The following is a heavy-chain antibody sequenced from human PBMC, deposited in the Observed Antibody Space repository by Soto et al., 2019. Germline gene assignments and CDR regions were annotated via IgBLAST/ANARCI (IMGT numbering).Heavy chain of an antibody. V-gene: IGHV1-3*01. CDR1: GYTFTSYA. CDR3: ARTLSSTGNWFEP. J-gene: IGHJ5*02. CDR2: INAGNGNT. D-gene: IGHD2-2*01. Sequence: ASVKVSCKASGYTFTSYAMHWVRQAPGQRLEWMGWINAGNGNTKYSQKLQGRVTMTTDTSTSTAYMELRSLRSDDTAVYYCARTLSSTGNWFEPWGQGTLVTVSS.